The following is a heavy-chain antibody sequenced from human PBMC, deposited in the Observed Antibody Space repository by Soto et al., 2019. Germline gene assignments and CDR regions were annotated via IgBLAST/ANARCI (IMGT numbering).Heavy chain of an antibody. CDR3: ARALRFLEWFPGGTLCN. V-gene: IGHV1-69*01. CDR2: IIPIFGTA. D-gene: IGHD3-3*01. CDR1: GGTFSSYA. J-gene: IGHJ4*02. Sequence: QVQLVQSGAEVKKPGSSVKVSCKASGGTFSSYAISWVRQAPGQGLEWMGGIIPIFGTANYAQKFQGRVTITADESTSTAYMELSSLRSEDTAVYYCARALRFLEWFPGGTLCNWGQGTLVTVSS.